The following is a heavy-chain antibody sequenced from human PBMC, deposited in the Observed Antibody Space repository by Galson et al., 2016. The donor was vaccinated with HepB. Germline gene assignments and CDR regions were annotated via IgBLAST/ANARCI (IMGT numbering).Heavy chain of an antibody. J-gene: IGHJ3*02. V-gene: IGHV3-53*01. CDR1: GLTVSGDY. CDR3: ARNMYGAATNYIVGVFDI. D-gene: IGHD3-10*01. CDR2: LYRDGST. Sequence: SLRLSCAVSGLTVSGDYMSWVRQAPGKGLEWVSVLYRDGSTYYADSVEGRFTISRDNSRNTLYLQMNSLRAEDTAMYYCARNMYGAATNYIVGVFDIWGQGTMVTVAS.